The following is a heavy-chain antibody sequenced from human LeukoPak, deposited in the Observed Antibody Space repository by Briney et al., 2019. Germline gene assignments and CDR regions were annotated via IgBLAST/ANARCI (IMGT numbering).Heavy chain of an antibody. CDR2: ISSSSTI. CDR1: GFTFSSYS. J-gene: IGHJ4*02. CDR3: VRLSGSYDY. Sequence: GGSLRLSCAASGFTFSSYSMNWVRQAPGKGLEWVSYISSSSTIYYADSVKGRFTISRDNAKNSLYLQMNSLRAGDTAVYYCVRLSGSYDYWGQGTLVTVSS. D-gene: IGHD1-26*01. V-gene: IGHV3-48*04.